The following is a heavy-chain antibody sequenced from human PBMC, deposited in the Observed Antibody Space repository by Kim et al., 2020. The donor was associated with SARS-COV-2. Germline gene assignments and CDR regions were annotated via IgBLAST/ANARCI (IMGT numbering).Heavy chain of an antibody. CDR1: GDSVSSNSAA. J-gene: IGHJ6*02. CDR2: TYYRSKWSY. CDR3: ARQLTGGSYYGLDV. Sequence: SQTLSLTCAISGDSVSSNSAAWNWIRQSPSRGLEWLGWTYYRSKWSYDYAVSVRSRITITPDTYKNQVSLQLNSVTPEDTAVYYCARQLTGGSYYGLDVWGQGTTVTVSS. D-gene: IGHD3-10*01. V-gene: IGHV6-1*01.